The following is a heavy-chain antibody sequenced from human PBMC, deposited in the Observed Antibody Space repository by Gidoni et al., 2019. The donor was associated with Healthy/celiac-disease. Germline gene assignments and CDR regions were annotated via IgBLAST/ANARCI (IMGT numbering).Heavy chain of an antibody. J-gene: IGHJ3*02. Sequence: EVQLVESGGGLVKPGGSLRLSCAASGFTFSSYSMNWVRQAPGKGLEWVSSISSSSSYIYYADSVKGRFTISRDNAKNSLYLQMNSLRAEDTAVYYCARDAPYSSSWYSPGAFDIWGQGTMVTVSS. CDR1: GFTFSSYS. CDR2: ISSSSSYI. CDR3: ARDAPYSSSWYSPGAFDI. D-gene: IGHD6-13*01. V-gene: IGHV3-21*01.